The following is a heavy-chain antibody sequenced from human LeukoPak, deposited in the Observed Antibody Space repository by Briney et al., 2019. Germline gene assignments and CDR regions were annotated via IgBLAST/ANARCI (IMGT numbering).Heavy chain of an antibody. D-gene: IGHD3-3*01. V-gene: IGHV4-34*01. CDR2: INHNGST. J-gene: IGHJ4*02. CDR1: GGSFSGYY. Sequence: SETLSLTCAVYGGSFSGYYWSWIRQPPGKGLEWIGEINHNGSTNYNPSLKSRVTISVDTSKNQFSLKLSSVTAADTAVYYCARGNSFWSGYSRTRFDYWGQGTLVTVSS. CDR3: ARGNSFWSGYSRTRFDY.